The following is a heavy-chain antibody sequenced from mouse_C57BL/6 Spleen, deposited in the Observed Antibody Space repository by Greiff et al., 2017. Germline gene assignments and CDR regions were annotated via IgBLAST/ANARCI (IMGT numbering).Heavy chain of an antibody. Sequence: QVQLQQPGAELVKPGASVKLSCKASGYTFTSYWMQWVKQRPGQGLEWIGEIDPSDSYTNYNQKFKGKATLTVDTSSSTAYMQLSSLPSEDSAVYYCARGDYGSSYYFDYWGQGTTLAVSS. D-gene: IGHD1-1*01. V-gene: IGHV1-50*01. CDR1: GYTFTSYW. J-gene: IGHJ2*01. CDR3: ARGDYGSSYYFDY. CDR2: IDPSDSYT.